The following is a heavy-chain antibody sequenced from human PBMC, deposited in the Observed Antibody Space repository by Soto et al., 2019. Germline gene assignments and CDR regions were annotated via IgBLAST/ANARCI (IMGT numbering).Heavy chain of an antibody. CDR2: INHSGST. Sequence: SETLSLTCAVYGGSFSGYYWSWIRQPPGKGLEWIGEINHSGSTNYNPSLKSRVTISVDTSKNQFSLKLSSVTAADTAVYYCARGKMTRGTRAFDIWGQGTMVTVSS. CDR3: ARGKMTRGTRAFDI. D-gene: IGHD1-7*01. V-gene: IGHV4-34*01. CDR1: GGSFSGYY. J-gene: IGHJ3*02.